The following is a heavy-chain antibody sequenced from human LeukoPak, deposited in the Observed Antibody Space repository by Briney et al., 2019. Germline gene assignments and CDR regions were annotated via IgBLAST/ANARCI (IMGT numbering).Heavy chain of an antibody. CDR1: GYTFTSYD. Sequence: SVKVSCKASGYTFTSYDINWVRQATGQGLEWMGWMNPNSGNTGYAQKFQGRVTMTRNTSISTAYMELSSLRSEDTAVYYCARRAYCSGGSCYYYYYGMDVWGQGTTVTVSS. CDR3: ARRAYCSGGSCYYYYYGMDV. CDR2: MNPNSGNT. D-gene: IGHD2-15*01. V-gene: IGHV1-8*01. J-gene: IGHJ6*02.